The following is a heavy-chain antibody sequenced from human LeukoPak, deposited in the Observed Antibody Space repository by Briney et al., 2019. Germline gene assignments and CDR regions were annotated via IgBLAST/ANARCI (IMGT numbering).Heavy chain of an antibody. J-gene: IGHJ4*02. Sequence: GGALRLSCAASGFSFNTYGMHWVRQPPGTGLEWVAVISYDGSYKYYANSVKGRFTIARDNAKNSVYLEMNSLRADDTAVYYCARSARLMKGVVEVTALDDWGQGTLVTVSS. CDR3: ARSARLMKGVVEVTALDD. V-gene: IGHV3-30*03. CDR1: GFSFNTYG. D-gene: IGHD3-3*01. CDR2: ISYDGSYK.